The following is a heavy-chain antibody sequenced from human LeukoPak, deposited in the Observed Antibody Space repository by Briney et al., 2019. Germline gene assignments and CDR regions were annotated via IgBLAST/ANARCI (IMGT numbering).Heavy chain of an antibody. Sequence: PGGSLRLSCAVSGFTFSSYSMNWVRQAPGKGLEWVSYISSSSSTIYYADSVKGRFTISRDNAKNSLYLQMNSLRAEDTAVYYCARELRRGIAARDSTFDPWGQGTLVTASS. CDR3: ARELRRGIAARDSTFDP. CDR1: GFTFSSYS. J-gene: IGHJ5*02. D-gene: IGHD6-6*01. CDR2: ISSSSSTI. V-gene: IGHV3-48*01.